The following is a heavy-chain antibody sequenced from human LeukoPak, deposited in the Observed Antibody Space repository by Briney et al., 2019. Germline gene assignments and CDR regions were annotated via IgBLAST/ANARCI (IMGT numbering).Heavy chain of an antibody. CDR1: GGSISSGGYY. D-gene: IGHD6-6*01. CDR3: ARASYSSSSGAFDY. CDR2: IYYSGST. V-gene: IGHV4-31*03. J-gene: IGHJ4*02. Sequence: SETLSLTCTVSGGSISSGGYYWSWIRQHPGKGLEWIGYIYYSGSTYYNPSLKSRVTISVDTSKSQFSLKLSSVTAADTAVYYCARASYSSSSGAFDYWGQGTLVTVSS.